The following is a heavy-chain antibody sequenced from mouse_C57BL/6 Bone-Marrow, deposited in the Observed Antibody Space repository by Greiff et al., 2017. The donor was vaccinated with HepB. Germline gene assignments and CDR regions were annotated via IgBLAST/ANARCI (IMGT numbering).Heavy chain of an antibody. J-gene: IGHJ3*01. D-gene: IGHD3-3*01. CDR1: GFTFTDYY. V-gene: IGHV7-3*01. Sequence: EVKLVESGGGLVQPGGSLSLSCAASGFTFTDYYMSWVRQPPGKALEWLGFIRNKANGYTTEYSASVKGRFTISRDNSQSILYLQMNALRAEDSATYYCARYRDCGSPAWFAYWGQGTLVTVSA. CDR3: ARYRDCGSPAWFAY. CDR2: IRNKANGYTT.